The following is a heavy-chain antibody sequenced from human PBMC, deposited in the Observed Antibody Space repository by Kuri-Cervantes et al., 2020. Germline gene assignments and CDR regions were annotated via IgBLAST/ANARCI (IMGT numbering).Heavy chain of an antibody. Sequence: GSLRLSCTVSGGSISSYYWSWIRQPPGKGLELIGYIYYSGSTNYNPSLKSRVTISVDTSKNQFSVKLSSVTAADTAVYYCARGSGWYGYWGQGTLVTVSS. V-gene: IGHV4-59*13. CDR1: GGSISSYY. CDR3: ARGSGWYGY. CDR2: IYYSGST. J-gene: IGHJ4*02. D-gene: IGHD6-19*01.